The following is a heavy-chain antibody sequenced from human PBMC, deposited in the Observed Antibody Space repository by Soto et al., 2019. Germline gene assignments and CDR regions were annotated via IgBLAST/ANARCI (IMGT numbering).Heavy chain of an antibody. D-gene: IGHD2-15*01. CDR3: ARVVGDTVVTA. CDR1: VDSISSGDYY. V-gene: IGHV4-30-4*01. CDR2: IYYSWST. J-gene: IGHJ4*02. Sequence: SETLSVTCSVSVDSISSGDYYWSWIRQPPGKGLEWIGYIYYSWSTYYNPSLNSRVTISVDTSKNQFSLKLSSVTAADTAVYYCARVVGDTVVTAWGQGTLVTVSS.